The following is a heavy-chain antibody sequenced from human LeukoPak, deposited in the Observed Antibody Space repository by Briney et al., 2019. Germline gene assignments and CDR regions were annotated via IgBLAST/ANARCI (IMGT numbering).Heavy chain of an antibody. V-gene: IGHV4-38-2*01. CDR2: IYHSGST. Sequence: SETLSLTCAVSGYSISSGYYWGWIRQPPGKGLEWIGSIYHSGSTYYNPSLKSRVTISVDTSKNQFSLKLSSVTAADTAVYYCARQVGYCSGGSCYSNYWGQGTLVTVSS. CDR3: ARQVGYCSGGSCYSNY. J-gene: IGHJ4*02. CDR1: GYSISSGYY. D-gene: IGHD2-15*01.